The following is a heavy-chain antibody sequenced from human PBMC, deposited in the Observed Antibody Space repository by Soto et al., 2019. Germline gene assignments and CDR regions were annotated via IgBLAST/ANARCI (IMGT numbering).Heavy chain of an antibody. D-gene: IGHD2-15*01. CDR3: ARGGGIDY. Sequence: QVQLVESGGGVVQPGRSLRLSCAASGFTFSSYGMHWVRQAPGKGLEWVAVISYDGSNKYYADSVQGRFTISRDNSKNTLYLQMNSLRAEDTAVYYCARGGGIDYWGQGTLVTVSS. V-gene: IGHV3-30*03. J-gene: IGHJ4*02. CDR1: GFTFSSYG. CDR2: ISYDGSNK.